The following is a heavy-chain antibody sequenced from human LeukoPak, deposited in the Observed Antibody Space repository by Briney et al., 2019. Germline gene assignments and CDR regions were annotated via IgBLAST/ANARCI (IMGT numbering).Heavy chain of an antibody. J-gene: IGHJ3*02. Sequence: PGGSLRLPCAASGFTFSSYSMNWVRQAPGKGLEWVSSISSSSSYIYYADSVKGRFTISRDNAKNSLYLQMNSLRAEDTAVYYCARVTPTSGYYDSSGYYYVDAFDIWGQGTMVTVSS. CDR3: ARVTPTSGYYDSSGYYYVDAFDI. D-gene: IGHD3-22*01. CDR1: GFTFSSYS. CDR2: ISSSSSYI. V-gene: IGHV3-21*01.